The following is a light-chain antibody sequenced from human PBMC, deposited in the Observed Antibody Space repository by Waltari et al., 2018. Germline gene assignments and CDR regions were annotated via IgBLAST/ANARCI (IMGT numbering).Light chain of an antibody. Sequence: EIVLTQSPGTLSLSPGERATLSYRASQSISKYLAWYQQKPGQAPRLLIYHASSRAAGIPDRFSGSGYGTDFSLTISRLEPEDFAVYYCQHYESLPVTFGQGTKVEIK. CDR3: QHYESLPVT. J-gene: IGKJ1*01. V-gene: IGKV3-20*01. CDR1: QSISKY. CDR2: HAS.